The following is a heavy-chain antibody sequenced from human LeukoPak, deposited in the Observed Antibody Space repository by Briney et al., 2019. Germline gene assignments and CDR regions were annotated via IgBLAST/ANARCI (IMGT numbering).Heavy chain of an antibody. V-gene: IGHV1-69*04. CDR3: ARDGYSGYDRSWFDP. D-gene: IGHD5-12*01. Sequence: ASVKVSCKASGGTFSSYAISWVRQAPGQGLEWMGRIIPILGIANYAQKFQGRVTITADKSTSTAYMELSGLRSEDTAVYYCARDGYSGYDRSWFDPWGQGTLVTVSS. CDR1: GGTFSSYA. CDR2: IIPILGIA. J-gene: IGHJ5*02.